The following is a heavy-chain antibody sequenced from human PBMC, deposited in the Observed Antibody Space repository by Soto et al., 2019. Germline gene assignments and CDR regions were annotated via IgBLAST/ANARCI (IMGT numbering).Heavy chain of an antibody. CDR1: GGSISSGGYY. D-gene: IGHD3-16*01. Sequence: QVQLQESGPGLVKPSQTLSLTCTVSGGSISSGGYYWSWIRQHPGKGLEWIGYIYYSGSTYYNPSLKSRVTISVDTSKNQFSLKLSSVTAADTAVYYCARGGRLGELHPVGHYYYYYYMDVWGKGTTVTVSS. V-gene: IGHV4-31*03. J-gene: IGHJ6*03. CDR3: ARGGRLGELHPVGHYYYYYYMDV. CDR2: IYYSGST.